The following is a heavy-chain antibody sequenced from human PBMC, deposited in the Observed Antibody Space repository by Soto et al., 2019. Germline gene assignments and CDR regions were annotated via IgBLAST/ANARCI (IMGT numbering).Heavy chain of an antibody. CDR1: GFSLNNAREG. Sequence: QVTLKESGPVLVRPTETLTLTCTVSGFSLNNAREGVSWIRQPPGKALEWLAHILSNDGKSYSTSLKTRLSLSKDTSKSQVVLTMTNMDPVDTATFYCARMLAVNYYYYYMDVWGKGTTVTVSS. V-gene: IGHV2-26*01. J-gene: IGHJ6*03. D-gene: IGHD3-10*01. CDR2: ILSNDGK. CDR3: ARMLAVNYYYYYMDV.